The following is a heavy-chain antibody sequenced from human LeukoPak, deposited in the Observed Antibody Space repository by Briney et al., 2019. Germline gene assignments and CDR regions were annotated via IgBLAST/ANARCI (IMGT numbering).Heavy chain of an antibody. CDR1: GFSLSTSGVG. V-gene: IGHV2-5*01. J-gene: IGHJ5*02. Sequence: SGPTLVNPTQTLTLTCTFSGFSLSTSGVGVGWIHQPPGKALEWLALIYWNDDKRYSPSLKSRLTISKDTSKNQVVLTMTNMDPVDTATYYCARSYSDYDYFNNWFDPWGQGTLVTVSS. CDR2: IYWNDDK. CDR3: ARSYSDYDYFNNWFDP. D-gene: IGHD5-12*01.